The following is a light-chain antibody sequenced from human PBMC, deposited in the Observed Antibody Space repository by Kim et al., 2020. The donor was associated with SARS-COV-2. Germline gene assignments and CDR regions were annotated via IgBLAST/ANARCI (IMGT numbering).Light chain of an antibody. V-gene: IGLV3-21*04. Sequence: VSVAPGKTAGLTWGGNNIGSKSVHWYQQKPGQAPVLVIYYDSDRPSGIPERFSGSNSGNTATLTISRVEAGDEADYYCQVWDIDVVFGGGTQLTVL. CDR2: YDS. CDR3: QVWDIDVV. J-gene: IGLJ2*01. CDR1: NIGSKS.